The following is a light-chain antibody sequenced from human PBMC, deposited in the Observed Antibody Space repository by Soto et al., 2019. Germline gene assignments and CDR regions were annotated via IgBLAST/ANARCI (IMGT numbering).Light chain of an antibody. J-gene: IGKJ1*01. CDR2: ATS. V-gene: IGKV1-39*01. CDR1: QSISNS. Sequence: DIQLTQSPSSLSASVEDRVTITCRASQSISNSLHGYHQKPGKVQNHLIYATSDLQGGVPSRFSGSRSGTEFTLTISSLQRDDFATYYCQQSDSSSWTFGQGTKVELK. CDR3: QQSDSSSWT.